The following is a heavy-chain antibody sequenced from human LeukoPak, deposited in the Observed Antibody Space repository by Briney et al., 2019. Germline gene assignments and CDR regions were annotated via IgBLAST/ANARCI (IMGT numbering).Heavy chain of an antibody. J-gene: IGHJ3*02. Sequence: SETLSLTCAVYGGSFSGYYWSWIRQPPGKGLEWIGEINHSGSTNYNPSLKSRVTISVDTSKNQFSLKLSSVTAADTAVYYCARDSYCSGGSCRHAFDIWGQGTMVTVSS. D-gene: IGHD2-15*01. V-gene: IGHV4-34*01. CDR3: ARDSYCSGGSCRHAFDI. CDR1: GGSFSGYY. CDR2: INHSGST.